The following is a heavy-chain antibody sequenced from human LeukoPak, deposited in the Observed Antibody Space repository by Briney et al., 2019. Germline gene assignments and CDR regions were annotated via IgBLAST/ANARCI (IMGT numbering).Heavy chain of an antibody. CDR3: ATCRDEFGGYGFTS. J-gene: IGHJ5*02. CDR1: GDSISSNY. V-gene: IGHV4-59*01. CDR2: IYNSGST. Sequence: SETLSLTCTVSGDSISSNYWSWIRQPPGKGLEWIGYIYNSGSTKYNPSLKSRVTISVDTSKNLFSLKLTSVTAADTAVYYCATCRDEFGGYGFTSWGQGTLVTVPS. D-gene: IGHD5-12*01.